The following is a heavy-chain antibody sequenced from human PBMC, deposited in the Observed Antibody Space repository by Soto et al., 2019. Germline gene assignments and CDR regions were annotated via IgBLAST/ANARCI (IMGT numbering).Heavy chain of an antibody. V-gene: IGHV1-69*01. D-gene: IGHD1-26*01. CDR2: INPTLNIA. J-gene: IGHJ4*02. CDR1: GGTFSSYT. Sequence: QLQLVQSGAEVREPGSSVKVSCKASGGTFSSYTVIWVRQAPGQGLEWMGGINPTLNIAKYAEKLQGRVTITADESTSTVNMHLSSLRSEDTAVYFCARGYYSGSNPSSFDYWGQGTLVAVSS. CDR3: ARGYYSGSNPSSFDY.